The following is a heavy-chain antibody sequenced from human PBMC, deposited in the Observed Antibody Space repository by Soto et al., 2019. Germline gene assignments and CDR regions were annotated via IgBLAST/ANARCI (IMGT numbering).Heavy chain of an antibody. J-gene: IGHJ4*02. CDR2: INAGNGNT. CDR1: GYTFTSYA. CDR3: ARETAYSGYYDY. V-gene: IGHV1-3*01. Sequence: ASVKVSCKASGYTFTSYAMHWVRQAPGQRLEWMGWINAGNGNTTYSQKFQGRVTITRDTSASTAYMELSSLRSEDTAVYYCARETAYSGYYDYWGQGTLVTVSS. D-gene: IGHD4-4*01.